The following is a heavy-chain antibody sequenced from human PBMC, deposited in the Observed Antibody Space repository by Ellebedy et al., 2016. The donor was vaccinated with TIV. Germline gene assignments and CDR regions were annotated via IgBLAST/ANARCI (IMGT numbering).Heavy chain of an antibody. CDR2: ISWNSGSI. D-gene: IGHD1-1*01. J-gene: IGHJ4*02. V-gene: IGHV3-9*01. CDR1: GFTFDDYA. CDR3: ARALGNWNDGGEGFDY. Sequence: SLKISXAASGFTFDDYAMHWVRQAPGKGLEWVSGISWNSGSIGYADSVKGRFTISRDNAKNSLYLQMNSLRAEDTALYYCARALGNWNDGGEGFDYWGQGTLVTVSS.